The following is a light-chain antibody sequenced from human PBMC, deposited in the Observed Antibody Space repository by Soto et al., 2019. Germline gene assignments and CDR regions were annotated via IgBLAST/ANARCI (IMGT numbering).Light chain of an antibody. CDR2: GND. CDR3: SSYGGTNNFVL. CDR1: SSNIGSRYD. Sequence: QSVLTQPPSVSGAPGQPVTISCSGSSSNIGSRYDVQWFQQVPGTVPKLVIYGNDNRPSGIPDRFSGSKSGTSASLAITGLQAEDEADYYCSSYGGTNNFVLFGGGTKVTVL. V-gene: IGLV1-40*01. J-gene: IGLJ2*01.